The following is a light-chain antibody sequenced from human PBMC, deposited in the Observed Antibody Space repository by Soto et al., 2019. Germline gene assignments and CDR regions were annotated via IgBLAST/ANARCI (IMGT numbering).Light chain of an antibody. CDR3: SSYTSSTPVV. V-gene: IGLV2-14*01. Sequence: QSALTQPASVSGSPGQSITISCTGTSSDVGAYIYVSWYQQHPGKAPKLMIYDVSNRPSGVSNRFSGSESGNAASLTISGLQAEDEADYYCSSYTSSTPVVFGGGTKVTVL. J-gene: IGLJ2*01. CDR2: DVS. CDR1: SSDVGAYIY.